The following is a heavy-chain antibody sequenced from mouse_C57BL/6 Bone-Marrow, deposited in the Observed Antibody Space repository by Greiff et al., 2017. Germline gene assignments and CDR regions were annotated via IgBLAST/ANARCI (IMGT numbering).Heavy chain of an antibody. J-gene: IGHJ4*01. D-gene: IGHD2-3*01. Sequence: QVQLQQSVAELVRPGASVKLSCTASGFNIKNTYMHWVKQRPEQGLEWIGRIDPNSGGTKYNEKFKSKATLTVDKPSSTAYMQLSSLTSEDSAVYYCARRGVTAYYAMDYWGQGTSVTVSS. CDR3: ARRGVTAYYAMDY. V-gene: IGHV1-72*01. CDR2: IDPNSGGT. CDR1: GFNIKNTY.